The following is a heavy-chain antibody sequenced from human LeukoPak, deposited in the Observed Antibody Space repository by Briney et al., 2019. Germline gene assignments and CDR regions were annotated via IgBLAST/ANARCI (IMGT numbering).Heavy chain of an antibody. J-gene: IGHJ6*03. V-gene: IGHV4-38-2*02. CDR2: VYRSGNT. CDR1: RYSISRGYY. Sequence: SETLSLTCTVSRYSISRGYYWGWIRQPPGQGLEWIGSVYRSGNTYYNSSLKSRVTISVDTSKNQFSLKLTSVTAADTAVYYCARVGVVVVPAARVYYYYYMDVWGKGTTVTVSS. CDR3: ARVGVVVVPAARVYYYYYMDV. D-gene: IGHD2-2*01.